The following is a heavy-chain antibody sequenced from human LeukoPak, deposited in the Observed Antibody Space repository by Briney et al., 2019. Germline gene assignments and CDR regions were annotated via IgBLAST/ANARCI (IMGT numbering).Heavy chain of an antibody. D-gene: IGHD2/OR15-2a*01. J-gene: IGHJ3*02. CDR2: ISSSSSHI. Sequence: GGSLRLSCAASGFTFDHYAMSWVRQAPGKGLEWVSSISSSSSHIFYADSVKGRFTISRDNARNALDLQMNSLRAEDAAVYYCARSVMTGSTTRAFDMWGQGTMVTVSS. CDR3: ARSVMTGSTTRAFDM. V-gene: IGHV3-21*01. CDR1: GFTFDHYA.